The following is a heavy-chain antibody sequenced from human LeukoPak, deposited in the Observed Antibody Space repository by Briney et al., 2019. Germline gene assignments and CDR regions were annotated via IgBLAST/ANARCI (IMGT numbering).Heavy chain of an antibody. CDR1: GGSLSSYY. CDR3: ARARYANAWYAFDI. J-gene: IGHJ3*02. Sequence: PSETQSLTRTVSGGSLSSYYWSWIPRPPGRGLEWIAYLSHSGSSDSNPSLTSRVTTLVDTSKNQFSLKLTSVTAADTAVYYCARARYANAWYAFDIWGHGTMVTVSS. CDR2: LSHSGSS. D-gene: IGHD2-2*01. V-gene: IGHV4-59*01.